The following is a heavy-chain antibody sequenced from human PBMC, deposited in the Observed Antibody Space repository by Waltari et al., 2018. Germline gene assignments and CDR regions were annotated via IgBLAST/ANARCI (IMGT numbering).Heavy chain of an antibody. V-gene: IGHV4-38-2*01. CDR2: MYHSGST. CDR3: RNYYYGSGPSYYFDY. D-gene: IGHD3-10*01. Sequence: QVQLQESGPGLVKPSETLSLTCAVSGYSISSGYYWGWIRQPPGKGLEWIGSMYHSGSTYYTPSLKRRVTISVDMSKNQFSLRLSSVTAADTAVYYCRNYYYGSGPSYYFDYWGQGTLVTVSS. CDR1: GYSISSGYY. J-gene: IGHJ4*02.